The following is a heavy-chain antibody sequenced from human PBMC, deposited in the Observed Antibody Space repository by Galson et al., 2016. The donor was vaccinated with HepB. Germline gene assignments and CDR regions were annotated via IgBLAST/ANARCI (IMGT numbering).Heavy chain of an antibody. Sequence: SLRLSCATSGFTFSSYNIHWVRHVPGKGLEWVAVIWHAGSNKYYGDSVKGRFSISRDNSKNTLDLQMNSLRAEDSALYFCARGACSSSSCYYFDYWGQGALVTVSS. D-gene: IGHD2-15*01. CDR3: ARGACSSSSCYYFDY. CDR1: GFTFSSYN. J-gene: IGHJ4*02. V-gene: IGHV3-33*01. CDR2: IWHAGSNK.